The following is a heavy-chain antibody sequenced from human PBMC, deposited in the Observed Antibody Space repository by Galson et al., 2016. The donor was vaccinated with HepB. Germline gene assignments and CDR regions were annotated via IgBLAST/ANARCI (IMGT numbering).Heavy chain of an antibody. D-gene: IGHD2-21*02. CDR1: GFTFTTYG. CDR3: ARPQGGPGDQDYFDY. Sequence: LRLSCAASGFTFTTYGIHWVRQAPGKGLEWVAVIWYDGSNKYNADSVKGRFTISRDNSNNTLYLHMNSLRAEDTAVYYCARPQGGPGDQDYFDYWGQGTVVTVSS. CDR2: IWYDGSNK. V-gene: IGHV3-33*01. J-gene: IGHJ4*02.